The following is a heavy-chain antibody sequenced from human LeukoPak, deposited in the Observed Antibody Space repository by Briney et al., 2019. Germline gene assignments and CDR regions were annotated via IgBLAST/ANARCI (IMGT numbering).Heavy chain of an antibody. CDR3: ARIWVTVVDY. Sequence: PGGSLRLPCAASGFTFSSYSMNWVRQAPGKGLEWVSSISSSSSYIYYADSVKGRFTISRDNAKNSLYLQMNSLRAEDTAVYYCARIWVTVVDYWGQGTLVTVSS. D-gene: IGHD2-21*02. J-gene: IGHJ4*02. V-gene: IGHV3-21*01. CDR2: ISSSSSYI. CDR1: GFTFSSYS.